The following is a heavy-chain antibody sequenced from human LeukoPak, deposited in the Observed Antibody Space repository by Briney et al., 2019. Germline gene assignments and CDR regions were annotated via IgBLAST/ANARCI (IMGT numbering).Heavy chain of an antibody. Sequence: SETLSLTCAVSGGSISSSNWWSWVRQPPGKGLEWIGEIYHSGSTNYNPSLKSRVTISVDKSKNQFSLKLSSVTAADTAVYYCGSGSSVFPKFDYWGQGTLVTVSS. CDR3: GSGSSVFPKFDY. CDR1: GGSISSSNW. J-gene: IGHJ4*02. CDR2: IYHSGST. V-gene: IGHV4-4*02. D-gene: IGHD3-22*01.